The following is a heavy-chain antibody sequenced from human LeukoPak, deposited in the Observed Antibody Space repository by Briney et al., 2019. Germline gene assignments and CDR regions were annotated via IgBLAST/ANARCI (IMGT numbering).Heavy chain of an antibody. CDR1: GGTFSSYA. D-gene: IGHD3-22*01. Sequence: ASVKVSCKASGGTFSSYAISWVRQAPGQGLEWMGRIIPILGIANYAQKFQGRVTITADKSTSTAYMELSSLRSEDTAVYYCAATYYYDSSGYYWVRYSDYWGQGTLVTVSS. CDR3: AATYYYDSSGYYWVRYSDY. CDR2: IIPILGIA. J-gene: IGHJ4*02. V-gene: IGHV1-69*04.